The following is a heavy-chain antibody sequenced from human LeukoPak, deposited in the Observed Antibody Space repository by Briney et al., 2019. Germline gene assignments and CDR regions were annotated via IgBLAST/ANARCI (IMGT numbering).Heavy chain of an antibody. J-gene: IGHJ4*02. CDR3: AKDISQGYTYGFIEQDF. CDR2: ISGDDGST. V-gene: IGHV3-23*01. CDR1: GFTFSTYA. D-gene: IGHD5-18*01. Sequence: GGSLLLSCAASGFTFSTYAMSWVRPAPGKGLEWVSAISGDDGSTYYADSVKGRFTISRDNSKNTLYLQMNSLRAEDTAVYYCAKDISQGYTYGFIEQDFWGQGTPVTVSS.